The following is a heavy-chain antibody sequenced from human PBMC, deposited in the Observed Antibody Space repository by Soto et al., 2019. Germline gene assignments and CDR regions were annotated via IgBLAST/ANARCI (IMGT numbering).Heavy chain of an antibody. D-gene: IGHD3-3*01. CDR2: IYYSGST. Sequence: SETLSLTCTVSGGSISSSSYYWGWIRQPPGKGLAWIGSIYYSGSTYYNPSLKSRVTISVDTSKNQFSLKLSSVTAADTAVYYCARSYYDFWSGSTLYYYGMDVWGQGTTVPVSS. CDR3: ARSYYDFWSGSTLYYYGMDV. V-gene: IGHV4-39*01. CDR1: GGSISSSSYY. J-gene: IGHJ6*02.